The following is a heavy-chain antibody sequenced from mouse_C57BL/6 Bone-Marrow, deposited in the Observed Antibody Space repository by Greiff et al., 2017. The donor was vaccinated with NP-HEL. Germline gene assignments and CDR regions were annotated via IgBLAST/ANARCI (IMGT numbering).Heavy chain of an antibody. CDR1: GFSLTSYG. V-gene: IGHV2-2*01. Sequence: QVQLKQSGPGLVQPSQSLSITCTVSGFSLTSYGVHWVRQSPGKGLEWLGVIWSGGSTDYNAAFISRLSISKDNSKSQVFFKMKSLQAEDTAIYYCARNSNYWYFDVWGTGTTVTVSS. CDR2: IWSGGST. J-gene: IGHJ1*03. D-gene: IGHD2-5*01. CDR3: ARNSNYWYFDV.